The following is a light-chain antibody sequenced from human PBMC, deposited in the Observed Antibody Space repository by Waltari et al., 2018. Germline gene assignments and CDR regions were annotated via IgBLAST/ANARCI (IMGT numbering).Light chain of an antibody. Sequence: QSVLTQAPSASGTPGRRVTISCSGSSSNIESNTVNWYQHRPGTAPKLLIYSNNQRPSGVPDRFSGSKSGTSASLAISGLQSEDEAEYSCAVWDDSLSGVVFGGGTKLTVL. CDR1: SSNIESNT. V-gene: IGLV1-44*01. CDR2: SNN. CDR3: AVWDDSLSGVV. J-gene: IGLJ2*01.